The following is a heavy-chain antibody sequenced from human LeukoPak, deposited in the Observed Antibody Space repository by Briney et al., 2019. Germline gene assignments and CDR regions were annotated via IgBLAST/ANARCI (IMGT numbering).Heavy chain of an antibody. Sequence: GGSLRLSCAASGFTFSSFSMSWVRQASGKGLEWVSAISGSGGSTYYADSVKGRFTISRDNAKNSLYLQMNSLRAEDTAVYYCARDLFYWGQGTLVTVSS. CDR3: ARDLFY. V-gene: IGHV3-23*01. CDR2: ISGSGGST. CDR1: GFTFSSFS. J-gene: IGHJ4*02. D-gene: IGHD2-21*01.